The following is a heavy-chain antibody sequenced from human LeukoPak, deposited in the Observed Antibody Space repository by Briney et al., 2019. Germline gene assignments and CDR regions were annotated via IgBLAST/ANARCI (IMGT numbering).Heavy chain of an antibody. V-gene: IGHV3-48*01. J-gene: IGHJ5*02. CDR2: ISSSSSTI. CDR3: AREQVVVVPAAGFDP. Sequence: GGSLRLSCAASGFTFSSYSMNWVRQAPGEGLEWVSYISSSSSTIYYADSVKGRFTISRDNAKNSLYLQMNSLRAEDTAVYYCAREQVVVVPAAGFDPWGQGTLVTVSS. CDR1: GFTFSSYS. D-gene: IGHD2-2*01.